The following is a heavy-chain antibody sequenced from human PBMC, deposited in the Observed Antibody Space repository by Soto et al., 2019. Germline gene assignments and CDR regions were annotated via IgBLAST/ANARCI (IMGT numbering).Heavy chain of an antibody. J-gene: IGHJ4*02. V-gene: IGHV3-23*01. D-gene: IGHD3-3*01. CDR1: GFPFSSYA. CDR3: AKDPIAIFGVVSLSLYYFDY. CDR2: ISGSGGST. Sequence: PGGSLRLSCAASGFPFSSYAMSWVRQAPGKGLEWVSAISGSGGSTYYADSVKGRFTISRDNSKNTLYLQMNSLRAEDTAVYYCAKDPIAIFGVVSLSLYYFDYWGQGTLVTVSS.